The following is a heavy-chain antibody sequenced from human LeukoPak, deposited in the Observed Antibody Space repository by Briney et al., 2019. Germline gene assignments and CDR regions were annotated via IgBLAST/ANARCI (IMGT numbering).Heavy chain of an antibody. D-gene: IGHD3-9*01. CDR3: ARDRGLRYFDWLLSEFDC. J-gene: IGHJ4*02. CDR1: GYTFTGYY. Sequence: ASVKVSCKASGYTFTGYYMHWVRQAPGQGLEWMGWINPNSGGTNYAQKFQGRVTMTGDTSISTAYMELSRLRSDDTAVYYCARDRGLRYFDWLLSEFDCWGQGTLVTVSS. V-gene: IGHV1-2*02. CDR2: INPNSGGT.